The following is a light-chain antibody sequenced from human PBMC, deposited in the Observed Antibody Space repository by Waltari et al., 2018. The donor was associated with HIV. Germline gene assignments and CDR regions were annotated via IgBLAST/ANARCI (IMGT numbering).Light chain of an antibody. J-gene: IGKJ2*01. Sequence: EIVLPQSPGTLSLSPGERATLSCRASQSVTGSHLAWYQQRPGQAPRLLVYGASSRATGIPDRFSGSGSGTDFTLTITRLEPEDFAVYYCHQYAGFPRTFGQGTTLEIK. V-gene: IGKV3-20*01. CDR1: QSVTGSH. CDR3: HQYAGFPRT. CDR2: GAS.